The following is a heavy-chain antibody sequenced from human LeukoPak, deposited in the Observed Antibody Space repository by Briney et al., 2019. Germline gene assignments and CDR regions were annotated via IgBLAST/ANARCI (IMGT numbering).Heavy chain of an antibody. CDR2: IYYSGST. Sequence: SETLSLTCTVSGGSISSGGYYWSWIRQHPGKGLEWIGYIYYSGSTYYNPSLKSRVTISVDTSKNQFSLKLSSVTAADTAVYYCARDLGRDDSSGYFDYWGQGTLVTVSS. D-gene: IGHD3-22*01. CDR3: ARDLGRDDSSGYFDY. CDR1: GGSISSGGYY. J-gene: IGHJ4*02. V-gene: IGHV4-31*03.